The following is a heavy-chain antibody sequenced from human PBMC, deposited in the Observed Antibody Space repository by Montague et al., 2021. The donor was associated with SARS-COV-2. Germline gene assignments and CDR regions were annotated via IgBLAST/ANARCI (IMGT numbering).Heavy chain of an antibody. Sequence: SETLSLTCAVYGGSFSGYYWSWIRQPPGKGLEWNGEINHSGSTNYNPSLKSRVTISVDTSKNQFYLKLSSVTAADTAVYYCTREGYQVLWSDYYYYGMDVWGQGTTVTVSS. CDR1: GGSFSGYY. J-gene: IGHJ6*02. CDR3: TREGYQVLWSDYYYYGMDV. CDR2: INHSGST. V-gene: IGHV4-34*01. D-gene: IGHD2-2*01.